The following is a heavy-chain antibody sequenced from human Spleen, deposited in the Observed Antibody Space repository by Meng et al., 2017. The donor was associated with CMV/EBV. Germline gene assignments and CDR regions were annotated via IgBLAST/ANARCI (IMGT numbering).Heavy chain of an antibody. CDR3: ARGDTGGFDP. Sequence: KGSCKASGYTFINYGICWVRQAPGRGLEWMGWIGAYKGDTNYAQKFQGRITMTTDTSTATAYMELRSLRSDDTAVYYCARGDTGGFDPWGQGTLVTVSS. J-gene: IGHJ5*02. V-gene: IGHV1-18*01. CDR2: IGAYKGDT. CDR1: GYTFINYG.